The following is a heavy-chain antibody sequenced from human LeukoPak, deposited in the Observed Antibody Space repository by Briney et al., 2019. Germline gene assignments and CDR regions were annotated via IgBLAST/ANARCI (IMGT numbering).Heavy chain of an antibody. V-gene: IGHV1-46*01. CDR3: ARAGDIVVVGNWFDP. D-gene: IGHD2-2*01. CDR2: INPSGGST. Sequence: ASVKVSCKASGYTFTSYYMHWVRQAPGQGLEWMGIINPSGGSTSYAQKFQGRVTMTRDMSTSTVYMELSSLRSEDTAVYYCARAGDIVVVGNWFDPWGQGTLVTVSS. CDR1: GYTFTSYY. J-gene: IGHJ5*02.